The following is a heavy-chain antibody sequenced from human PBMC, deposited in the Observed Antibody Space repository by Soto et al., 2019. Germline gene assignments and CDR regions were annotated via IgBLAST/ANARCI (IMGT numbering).Heavy chain of an antibody. CDR3: ARDSPAQYSSSWLTSGYYYYGMDV. D-gene: IGHD6-13*01. CDR1: GFTFSDYY. V-gene: IGHV3-11*01. Sequence: QVQLVESGGGLVKPGGSLRLSCAASGFTFSDYYMSWIRQAPGKGLEWVSYISSSGSTIYYADSVKGRFTISRDNAKNSLYLQMNSLRAEDTAVYYCARDSPAQYSSSWLTSGYYYYGMDVWGQGTTVTVSS. CDR2: ISSSGSTI. J-gene: IGHJ6*02.